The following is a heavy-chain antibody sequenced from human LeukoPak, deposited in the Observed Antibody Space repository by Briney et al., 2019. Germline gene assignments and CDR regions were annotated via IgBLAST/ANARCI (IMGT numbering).Heavy chain of an antibody. CDR1: GFTFSRYW. J-gene: IGHJ3*02. D-gene: IGHD3-16*01. V-gene: IGHV3-7*03. CDR2: IKQDGSDK. Sequence: GGSLRLSCAASGFTFSRYWMSWVRQAPGKGLEWVANIKQDGSDKDYVDSVKGRFTISRDNAMNSPYLQMNSLRVEDTAVYYCTREGVGGFDTWGQGAMVTVSS. CDR3: TREGVGGFDT.